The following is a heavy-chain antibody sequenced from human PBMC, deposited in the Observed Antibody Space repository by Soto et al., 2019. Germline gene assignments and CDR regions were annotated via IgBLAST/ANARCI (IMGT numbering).Heavy chain of an antibody. CDR3: ARDRGYWSGGSCYSSAFDI. CDR2: IIPIFGTA. D-gene: IGHD2-15*01. J-gene: IGHJ3*02. Sequence: VQLVQSGAEVKKPGSSVKVSCKASGGTFSSYAISWVRQAPGQGLEWMGGIIPIFGTANYAQKFQGRVTITADESTSTAYMELSSLRSEDTAVYYCARDRGYWSGGSCYSSAFDIWGQGTMVTVSS. CDR1: GGTFSSYA. V-gene: IGHV1-69*12.